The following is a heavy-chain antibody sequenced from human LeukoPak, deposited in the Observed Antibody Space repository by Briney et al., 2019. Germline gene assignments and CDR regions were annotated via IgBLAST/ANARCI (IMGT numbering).Heavy chain of an antibody. Sequence: ASVKVSCKASGGTFSSYAISWVRQAPGQGLEWMGRIIPILGIANYAQKFQGRVTITADKSTSTAYMELSSLRSEDTAVHYCARQFRYGSGSYPSARYYYYYGMDVWGQGTTVTVSS. D-gene: IGHD3-10*01. J-gene: IGHJ6*02. CDR2: IIPILGIA. V-gene: IGHV1-69*04. CDR1: GGTFSSYA. CDR3: ARQFRYGSGSYPSARYYYYYGMDV.